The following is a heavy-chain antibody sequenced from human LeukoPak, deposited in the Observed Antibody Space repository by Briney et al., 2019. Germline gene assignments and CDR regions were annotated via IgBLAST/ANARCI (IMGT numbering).Heavy chain of an antibody. CDR1: GFTFSSYS. D-gene: IGHD3-16*01. CDR3: ARDLHPRLTGYFDY. CDR2: ISSSSIYI. V-gene: IGHV3-21*01. Sequence: PGGSLRLSCAASGFTFSSYSMNWVRQAPGKGLEWVSSISSSSIYIFYADSVKGRFTISRDNAKNSLYLQMNSLRAEDTAVYYCARDLHPRLTGYFDYWGQGTLVTVSS. J-gene: IGHJ4*02.